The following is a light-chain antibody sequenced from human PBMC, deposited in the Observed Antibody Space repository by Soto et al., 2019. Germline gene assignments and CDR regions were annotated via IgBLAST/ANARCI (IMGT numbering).Light chain of an antibody. Sequence: DIQMTQSPSTLSASVGDRVTITCRASQSISSWLAWYQQKPGKAPKLLIYKASSLESGVPSRFSGSGYGTEFTLTISTLQPDDFATYDCQQYNSSPYTFGQGTKLEIK. CDR2: KAS. CDR3: QQYNSSPYT. CDR1: QSISSW. J-gene: IGKJ2*01. V-gene: IGKV1-5*03.